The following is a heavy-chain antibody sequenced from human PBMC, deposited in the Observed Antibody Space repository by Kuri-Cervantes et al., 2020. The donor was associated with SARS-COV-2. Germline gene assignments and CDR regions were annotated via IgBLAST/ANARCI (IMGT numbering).Heavy chain of an antibody. CDR3: ARTVSYGDHYGMDV. CDR1: GGSFSYYY. CDR2: INHSGST. Sequence: SETLSLTCAVYGGSFSYYYWSWIRQPPGKGLEWIGEINHSGSTNYNPSLKSRVTISVDTSKNQFSLKLSSVTAADTAVYYCARTVSYGDHYGMDVWGQGTTVTVSS. D-gene: IGHD4-17*01. V-gene: IGHV4-34*01. J-gene: IGHJ6*02.